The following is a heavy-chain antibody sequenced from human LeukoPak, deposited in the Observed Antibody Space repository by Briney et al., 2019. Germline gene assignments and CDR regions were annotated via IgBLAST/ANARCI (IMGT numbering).Heavy chain of an antibody. Sequence: PSETLSLTCAVYGGSFSGYYWSWIRQPPGKGLEWIGEINHSGSTNYNPSLKSRVTISVDKSKNQFSLKLSSVTAADTAVYYCARVSSGATTVDYWGQGTLVTVSS. CDR1: GGSFSGYY. V-gene: IGHV4-34*01. J-gene: IGHJ4*02. D-gene: IGHD1-26*01. CDR3: ARVSSGATTVDY. CDR2: INHSGST.